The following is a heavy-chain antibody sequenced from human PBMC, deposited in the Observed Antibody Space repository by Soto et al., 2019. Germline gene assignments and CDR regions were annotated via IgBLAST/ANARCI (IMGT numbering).Heavy chain of an antibody. CDR1: GGSISSSSYY. D-gene: IGHD3-22*01. Sequence: NPSETLSLTCTVSGGSISSSSYYWGWIRQPPGKGLEWIGSIYYSGSTYYNPSLKSRVTISVDTSKNQFSLKLSSVTAADTAVYYCARGRRYYDSSGYYYYFDYWGQGTLVTVSS. V-gene: IGHV4-39*01. CDR3: ARGRRYYDSSGYYYYFDY. CDR2: IYYSGST. J-gene: IGHJ4*02.